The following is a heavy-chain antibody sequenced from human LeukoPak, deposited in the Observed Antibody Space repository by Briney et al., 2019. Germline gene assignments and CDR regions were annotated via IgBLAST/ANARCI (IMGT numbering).Heavy chain of an antibody. Sequence: GGSLTLSCAPSGFTFGSYGTHWVRQAPGKGLEWVAVISYDGSNKYYADSVKGRFTISRDNSKNTLYLQMNSLRAEDTAVYYCAKDKGGYCSSTSCGYYGMDVWGQGTTVTVSS. CDR2: ISYDGSNK. CDR3: AKDKGGYCSSTSCGYYGMDV. D-gene: IGHD2-2*03. J-gene: IGHJ6*02. CDR1: GFTFGSYG. V-gene: IGHV3-30*18.